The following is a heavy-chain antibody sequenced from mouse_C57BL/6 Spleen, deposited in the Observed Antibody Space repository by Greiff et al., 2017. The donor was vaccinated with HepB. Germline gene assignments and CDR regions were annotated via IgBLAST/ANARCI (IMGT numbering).Heavy chain of an antibody. V-gene: IGHV1-26*01. D-gene: IGHD1-1*01. CDR1: GYTFTDYY. Sequence: VQLQQSGPELVKPGASVKISCKASGYTFTDYYMNWVKQSHGKSLEWIGDINPNNGGTSYNQKFKGKATLTVDKSSSTAYMELLSLTSEDSAVYYCARVSYYYGSSLDYWGQGTTLTVSS. CDR3: ARVSYYYGSSLDY. J-gene: IGHJ2*01. CDR2: INPNNGGT.